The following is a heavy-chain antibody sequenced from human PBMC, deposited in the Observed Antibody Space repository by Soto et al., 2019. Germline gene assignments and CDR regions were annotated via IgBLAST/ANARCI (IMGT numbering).Heavy chain of an antibody. CDR2: IYWNDDK. V-gene: IGHV2-5*01. J-gene: IGHJ3*01. CDR1: GLSRTTTGVG. CDR3: AQSILDRPVLGYYEM. Sequence: QITLKESGPTLVKPTQTLTLTCTVSGLSRTTTGVGVGWIRQPPGKALEWLAVIYWNDDKSYSPSLKNRLTITKDTSTNRVVLTMTNMDPVDTATYYCAQSILDRPVLGYYEMWGRGTMVIFSS. D-gene: IGHD3-22*01.